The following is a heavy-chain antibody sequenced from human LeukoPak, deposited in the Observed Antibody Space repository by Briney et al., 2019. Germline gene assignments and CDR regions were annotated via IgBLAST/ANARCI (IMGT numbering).Heavy chain of an antibody. CDR2: INTNTGNP. V-gene: IGHV7-4-1*02. D-gene: IGHD6-19*01. Sequence: GASVKVSCKASGYTFTSYAMNWVRQAPGQGLEWMGWINTNTGNPTYAQGFTGRFVFSLDTSVSTAYLQISSLKAEDTAVYYCATEIDYSSGWYNPNYYYYYGMDVWGQGTTVTVSS. J-gene: IGHJ6*02. CDR3: ATEIDYSSGWYNPNYYYYYGMDV. CDR1: GYTFTSYA.